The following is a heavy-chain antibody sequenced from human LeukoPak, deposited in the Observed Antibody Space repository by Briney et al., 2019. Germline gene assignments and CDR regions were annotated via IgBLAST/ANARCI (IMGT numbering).Heavy chain of an antibody. CDR2: INAGNGNT. CDR3: ARVRTLSFGELSWFDP. J-gene: IGHJ5*02. V-gene: IGHV1-3*01. D-gene: IGHD3-10*01. Sequence: ASVKVSCKASGYTFTSYAMHWVHQAPGQRLEWMGWINAGNGNTKYSQKFQGRVTITRDTSASTAYMELSSLRSEDTAVYYCARVRTLSFGELSWFDPWRQGTLVTVSS. CDR1: GYTFTSYA.